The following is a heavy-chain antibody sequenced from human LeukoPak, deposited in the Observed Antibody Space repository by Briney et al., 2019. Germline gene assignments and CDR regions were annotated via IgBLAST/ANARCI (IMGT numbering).Heavy chain of an antibody. Sequence: PSETLSLTCKVSGDSVSSDSYYWSWIRQPPGQGLEWIGYIHNSGSTKYNASLKSRLTISVDTSKNQFSLEVTSVTAADTAVYYCARTNYGDYNWFDPWGQETLVTVSS. CDR2: IHNSGST. CDR3: ARTNYGDYNWFDP. D-gene: IGHD4-17*01. J-gene: IGHJ5*02. CDR1: GDSVSSDSYY. V-gene: IGHV4-61*01.